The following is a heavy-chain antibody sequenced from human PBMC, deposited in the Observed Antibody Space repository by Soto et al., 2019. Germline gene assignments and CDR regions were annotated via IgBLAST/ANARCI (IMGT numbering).Heavy chain of an antibody. V-gene: IGHV3-23*01. D-gene: IGHD3-10*01. J-gene: IGHJ4*01. Sequence: GGSLRLSCAASGFSFRNYAMSWVRQAPGKGLEWISTLTGSSSNTYYADSVKGRFAISRDNSRNTLYLQMHSLTAEDTAVYYCANGRANYGLLTQDNWG. CDR2: LTGSSSNT. CDR1: GFSFRNYA. CDR3: ANGRANYGLLTQDN.